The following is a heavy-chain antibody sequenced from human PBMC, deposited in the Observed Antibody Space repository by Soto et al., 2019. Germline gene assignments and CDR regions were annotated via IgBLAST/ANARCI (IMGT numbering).Heavy chain of an antibody. CDR3: VRVRRWSSGWYGKNDAFDI. Sequence: QVQLVQSGAEVKKPGSSVKVSCKASGGTFSSYAISWVRQAPGQGLEWMGGIIPIFGTANYAQKFQGRVTITADKSTSTAYMELSSLRSEDTAVYYCVRVRRWSSGWYGKNDAFDIWGQGTMVTVSS. CDR2: IIPIFGTA. CDR1: GGTFSSYA. J-gene: IGHJ3*02. D-gene: IGHD6-19*01. V-gene: IGHV1-69*06.